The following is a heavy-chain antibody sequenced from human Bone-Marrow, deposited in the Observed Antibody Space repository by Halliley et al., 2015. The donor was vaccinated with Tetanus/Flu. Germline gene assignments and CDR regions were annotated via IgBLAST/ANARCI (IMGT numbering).Heavy chain of an antibody. D-gene: IGHD6-13*01. V-gene: IGHV4-31*03. CDR3: AKKSGTTWFHETTDY. CDR2: IYYSGST. CDR1: GGSISSGGYY. J-gene: IGHJ4*02. Sequence: TLSLTCTVSGGSISSGGYYWTWIRQHPGKGLEWIGDIYYSGSTYYNPSLMSRVTTSIDPSKNQFSLKMSSVTAADTAVYYCAKKSGTTWFHETTDYWGRGTLISVSS.